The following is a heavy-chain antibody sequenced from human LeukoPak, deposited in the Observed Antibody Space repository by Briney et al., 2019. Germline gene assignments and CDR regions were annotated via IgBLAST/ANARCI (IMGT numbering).Heavy chain of an antibody. J-gene: IGHJ4*02. V-gene: IGHV3-23*01. CDR2: ISVSSRRT. D-gene: IGHD3-10*01. CDR3: ARVGGSGSDFDY. Sequence: GGSLRLSCAASGFTFDDYGMSWVRQAPGKGLEWVSLISVSSRRTHYADSVQGRFTISRDDSKNTLFLQMNSLRAEDTAVYYCARVGGSGSDFDYWGQGTLVTVSS. CDR1: GFTFDDYG.